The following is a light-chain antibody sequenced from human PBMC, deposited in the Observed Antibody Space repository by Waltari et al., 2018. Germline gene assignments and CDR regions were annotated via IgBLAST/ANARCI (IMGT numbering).Light chain of an antibody. V-gene: IGLV3-25*03. Sequence: WYQHRRGQSRALVKYKVGEVPTGIPERFSGSRSGTTVTLTISGGKAEDEADYYFQSAASSGTVVFCGGTKLTVL. J-gene: IGLJ2*01. CDR2: KVG. CDR3: QSAASSGTVV.